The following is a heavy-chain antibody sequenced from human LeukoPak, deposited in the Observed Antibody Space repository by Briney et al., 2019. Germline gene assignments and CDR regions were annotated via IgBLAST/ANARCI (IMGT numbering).Heavy chain of an antibody. J-gene: IGHJ4*02. D-gene: IGHD4-23*01. CDR1: GYTFTCYY. V-gene: IGHV1-2*02. CDR2: INPNSGGT. Sequence: ASVKLSCKASGYTFTCYYMHWVRQAPGQGLEWMGWINPNSGGTNYAKKFQGRVNMTRDTSISTAYMELSRLRSDDTAVYYCARDDGRGDYCRNSVFDYWGQGTLVTVSS. CDR3: ARDDGRGDYCRNSVFDY.